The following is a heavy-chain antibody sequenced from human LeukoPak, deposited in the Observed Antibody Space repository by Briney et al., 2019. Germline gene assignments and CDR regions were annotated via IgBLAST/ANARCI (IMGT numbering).Heavy chain of an antibody. CDR1: GFTFSSYW. CDR3: ARDVLSGWYYY. V-gene: IGHV3-74*01. J-gene: IGHJ4*02. CDR2: INTDGSST. D-gene: IGHD6-19*01. Sequence: GGSLRLSCAASGFTFSSYWMHWVRQAPGKGLVWVSRINTDGSSTSYADSVKGRFTISRDNAKNSLYLQMNSLRAEDTAVYYCARDVLSGWYYYWGQGTLVTVSS.